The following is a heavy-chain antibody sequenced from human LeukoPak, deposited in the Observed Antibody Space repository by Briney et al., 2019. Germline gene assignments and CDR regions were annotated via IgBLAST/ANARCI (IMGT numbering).Heavy chain of an antibody. J-gene: IGHJ4*02. D-gene: IGHD1-26*01. CDR1: GFTFSGSG. V-gene: IGHV3-73*01. CDR3: TNNLVGATD. Sequence: GGSLRLSCAASGFTFSGSGMHWVRQPSGKGPEWVGRIRSKANNYATAYAASVKGRFTISRDDSKSTVYLQMNSLKTEDTAVYYCTNNLVGATDWGQGTLVTVSS. CDR2: IRSKANNYAT.